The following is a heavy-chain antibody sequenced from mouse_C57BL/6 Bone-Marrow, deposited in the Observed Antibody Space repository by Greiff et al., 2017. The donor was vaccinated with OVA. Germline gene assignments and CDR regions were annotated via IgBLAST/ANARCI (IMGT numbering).Heavy chain of an antibody. V-gene: IGHV1-82*01. J-gene: IGHJ1*03. CDR3: ARGGYGYFDV. Sequence: QVQLKQSGPELVKPGASVKISCKASGYAFSSSWMNWVKQRPGKGLEWIGRIYPGDGDTNYNGKFKGKATLTADKSSSTAYMQLSSLTSEDSAVYFCARGGYGYFDVWGTGTTVTVSS. CDR1: GYAFSSSW. CDR2: IYPGDGDT.